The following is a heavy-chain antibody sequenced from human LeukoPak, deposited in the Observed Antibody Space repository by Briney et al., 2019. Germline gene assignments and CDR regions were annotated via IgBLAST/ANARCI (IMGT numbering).Heavy chain of an antibody. J-gene: IGHJ3*02. CDR3: ARRVWATTISRDGFDI. CDR2: IHYSGST. D-gene: IGHD1-26*01. Sequence: SETLSLTCTVSGASIRSSYWSWIRQPPGKGLEWIGHIHYSGSTNYNPSLKSRVAISVDTSKNQFSLKLSSVTAADTAVYYCARRVWATTISRDGFDIWGQGTMVTVSS. V-gene: IGHV4-59*01. CDR1: GASIRSSY.